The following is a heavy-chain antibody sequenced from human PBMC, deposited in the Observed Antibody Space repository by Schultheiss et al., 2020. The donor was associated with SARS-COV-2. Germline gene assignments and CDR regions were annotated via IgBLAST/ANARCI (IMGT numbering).Heavy chain of an antibody. CDR3: ARGGSFMYPDP. J-gene: IGHJ5*02. Sequence: SETLSLTCAVSGGSISSGGYSWSWIRQPPGKGLEWIGQINHVGNTNHNPSLESRVTISVDTSKNQFSLKLSSVTAADTAVYYCARGGSFMYPDPWGQGTLVTVSS. V-gene: IGHV4-30-2*05. D-gene: IGHD3-16*01. CDR1: GGSISSGGYS. CDR2: INHVGNT.